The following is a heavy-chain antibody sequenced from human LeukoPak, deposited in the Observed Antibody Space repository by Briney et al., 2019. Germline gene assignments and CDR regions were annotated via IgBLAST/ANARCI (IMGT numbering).Heavy chain of an antibody. D-gene: IGHD5-12*01. V-gene: IGHV1-69-2*01. CDR3: GTVPPYSGYGR. CDR1: GYTFTDYY. CDR2: VDPEDGET. J-gene: IGHJ4*02. Sequence: ASVKVSCKVSGYTFTDYYMHWVPQAPGKGLEWMGLVDPEDGETIYAEKFQGRVTITADTSTDTAYMELSRLRSEDTAVYYCGTVPPYSGYGRWGQGTLVTVYS.